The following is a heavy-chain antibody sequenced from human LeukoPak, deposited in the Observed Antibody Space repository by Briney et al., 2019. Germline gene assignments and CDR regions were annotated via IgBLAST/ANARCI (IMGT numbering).Heavy chain of an antibody. Sequence: PSETLSLTCTVSGGSISSYYWSWIRQPPGKGLEWIGYIYYSGSHNYNPSHKSRVSISVDTSKNQFSLKLSSVTAADTAVYYCARAEGHSSSWPYYFDYWGQGTLVTVSS. D-gene: IGHD6-13*01. CDR3: ARAEGHSSSWPYYFDY. J-gene: IGHJ4*02. V-gene: IGHV4-59*01. CDR2: IYYSGSH. CDR1: GGSISSYY.